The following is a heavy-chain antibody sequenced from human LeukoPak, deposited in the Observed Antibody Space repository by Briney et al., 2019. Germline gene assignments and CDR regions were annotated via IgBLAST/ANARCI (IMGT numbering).Heavy chain of an antibody. CDR3: ARRGQAAGSKGAFDY. V-gene: IGHV4-39*01. J-gene: IGHJ4*02. D-gene: IGHD6-13*01. Sequence: PSETLSLTRTVSGGSISSGSYYWGWIRQPPGKGLEWIGSIDYSGTTYYNPSLKSRVTISVDTSKNQFSLKLSSVTAADTALYYCARRGQAAGSKGAFDYWGQGTLVTVSS. CDR2: IDYSGTT. CDR1: GGSISSGSYY.